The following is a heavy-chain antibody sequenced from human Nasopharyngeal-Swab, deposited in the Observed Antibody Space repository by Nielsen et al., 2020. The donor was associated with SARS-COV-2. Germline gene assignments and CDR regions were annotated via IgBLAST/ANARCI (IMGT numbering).Heavy chain of an antibody. V-gene: IGHV3-7*01. Sequence: GASLNISCAASGFTFDTYWMAWVRQAPGKGPEWVANIKQDGSVKYYVDSVKGRFTISRDNAKNSLYLQMNSLRAEDTAVYYCAGGNSNDYWGQGTLVTVSS. J-gene: IGHJ4*02. D-gene: IGHD2-21*01. CDR2: IKQDGSVK. CDR3: AGGNSNDY. CDR1: GFTFDTYW.